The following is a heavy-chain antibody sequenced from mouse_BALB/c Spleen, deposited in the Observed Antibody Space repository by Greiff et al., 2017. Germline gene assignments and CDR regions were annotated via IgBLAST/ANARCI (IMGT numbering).Heavy chain of an antibody. CDR1: GFSLTSYG. J-gene: IGHJ3*01. Sequence: QVQLKESGPGLVQPSQSLSITCTVSGFSLTSYGVHWVRQSPGKGLEWLGVIWSGGSTDYNAAFISRLSISKDNSKSQVFFKMNSLQADDTAIYYCARNLGDYDGGFAYWGQGTLVTVSA. D-gene: IGHD2-4*01. CDR3: ARNLGDYDGGFAY. V-gene: IGHV2-4-1*01. CDR2: IWSGGST.